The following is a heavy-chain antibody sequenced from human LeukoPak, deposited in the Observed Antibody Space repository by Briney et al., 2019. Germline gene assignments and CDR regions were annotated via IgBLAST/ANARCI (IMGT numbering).Heavy chain of an antibody. V-gene: IGHV4-4*02. CDR3: VKFPICGGDCSYYFDY. Sequence: PSETLSLTCAVSGGSISSSNWWSWVRQPPGKGLEWIGEIYHSGSTNYNPSLKSRVTISVDRSKNQFSLKLSSVTAADTAVYYCVKFPICGGDCSYYFDYWGQGTLVTVSS. D-gene: IGHD2-21*02. J-gene: IGHJ4*02. CDR2: IYHSGST. CDR1: GGSISSSNW.